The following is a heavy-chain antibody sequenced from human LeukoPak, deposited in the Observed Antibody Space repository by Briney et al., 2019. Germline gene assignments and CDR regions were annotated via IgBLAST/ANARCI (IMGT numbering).Heavy chain of an antibody. Sequence: GASVKVSCKASGYTFTSYDINWVRQATGQGLEWMGWMNPNSGNTGYAQKFQGRVTMTRNISISTAYMELSSLRSEDTAVYYCARLPQPADYDFWSGYYIGFRYYYMDVWGKGTTVTVSS. D-gene: IGHD3-3*01. J-gene: IGHJ6*03. V-gene: IGHV1-8*01. CDR2: MNPNSGNT. CDR1: GYTFTSYD. CDR3: ARLPQPADYDFWSGYYIGFRYYYMDV.